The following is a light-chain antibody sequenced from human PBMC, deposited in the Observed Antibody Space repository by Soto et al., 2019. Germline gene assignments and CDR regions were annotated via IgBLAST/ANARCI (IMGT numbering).Light chain of an antibody. CDR3: QQYGSSLFT. V-gene: IGKV3-20*01. CDR2: GTS. J-gene: IGKJ3*01. CDR1: QSVSSKY. Sequence: EIVLTQSPGTLSLAPGERATLSCTASQSVSSKYLAWYPQKPGQAPRVLIYGTSIRASGVPERFSGGGSGTDFTLTITRLEPEDFAVYYCQQYGSSLFTFGPGTKVDFK.